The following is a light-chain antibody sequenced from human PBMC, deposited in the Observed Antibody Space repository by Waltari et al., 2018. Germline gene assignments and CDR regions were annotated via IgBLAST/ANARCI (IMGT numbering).Light chain of an antibody. V-gene: IGLV1-51*01. J-gene: IGLJ2*01. Sequence: QSVLTQPPSVSGDPGQRVTISCTGSSSNIGGYYVYWYQQFPGTAPKLLLYDNNEGPAGIADRFSGSKSGSSASLTITGLQPGDEADYYCGAWDSSLSAVLCGGGTRLTVL. CDR2: DNN. CDR1: SSNIGGYY. CDR3: GAWDSSLSAVL.